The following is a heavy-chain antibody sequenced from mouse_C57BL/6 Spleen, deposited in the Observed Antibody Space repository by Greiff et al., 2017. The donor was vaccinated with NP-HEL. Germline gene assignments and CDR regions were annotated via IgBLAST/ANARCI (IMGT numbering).Heavy chain of an antibody. CDR1: GYTFTSYW. J-gene: IGHJ1*03. V-gene: IGHV1-72*01. CDR3: SRGAAQFDYGSTLYFDG. D-gene: IGHD1-1*01. Sequence: VQLQQPGAELVKPGASVKLSCKASGYTFTSYWMHWVKQRPGRGLEWIGRIDPNSGGTKYNEKFKSKATLTVDKPSSTAYMQLSSLTSEDSAVYYCSRGAAQFDYGSTLYFDGWGTGTTVTVSS. CDR2: IDPNSGGT.